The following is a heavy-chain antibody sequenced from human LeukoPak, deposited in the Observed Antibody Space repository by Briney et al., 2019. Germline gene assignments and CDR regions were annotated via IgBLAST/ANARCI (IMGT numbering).Heavy chain of an antibody. CDR2: IIPIFGTA. J-gene: IGHJ4*02. D-gene: IGHD3-16*02. Sequence: SVKVSCKASGGTFSSYAISWVRQAPGQGLEWMGGIIPIFGTANYAQKFQGRVTITADESTSTAYMELSSLRSEDTAVYYCARSGDDYVWGSYRAYWGQGTLVTVSS. CDR3: ARSGDDYVWGSYRAY. CDR1: GGTFSSYA. V-gene: IGHV1-69*13.